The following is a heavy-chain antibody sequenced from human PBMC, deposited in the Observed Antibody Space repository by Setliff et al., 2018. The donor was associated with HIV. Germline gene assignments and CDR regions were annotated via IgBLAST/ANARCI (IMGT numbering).Heavy chain of an antibody. CDR2: IYYSGST. Sequence: PSETLSLTCTVSGGSISSHYWSWIRQPPGKGLEWIGYIYYSGSTNYNPSLKSRVTISVDTSKKQFSLKLSSVTAADTSVYYCARGYAFDMWGQGTMVTVSS. CDR3: ARGYAFDM. V-gene: IGHV4-59*08. CDR1: GGSISSHY. J-gene: IGHJ3*02.